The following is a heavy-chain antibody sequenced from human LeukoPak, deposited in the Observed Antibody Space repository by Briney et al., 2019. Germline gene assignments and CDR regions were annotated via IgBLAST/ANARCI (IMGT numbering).Heavy chain of an antibody. CDR2: ISGSGGST. D-gene: IGHD6-13*01. J-gene: IGHJ4*02. V-gene: IGHV3-23*01. CDR3: AQQQLVIPAFDY. CDR1: GFTFSSYA. Sequence: GGSLRLSCAASGFTFSSYAMSWVRQAPGKGLEWVSAISGSGGSTYYADSVKGRLTISRDNSKNTLYLQMNSLRAEDTAVYYCAQQQLVIPAFDYWGQGILVTVSS.